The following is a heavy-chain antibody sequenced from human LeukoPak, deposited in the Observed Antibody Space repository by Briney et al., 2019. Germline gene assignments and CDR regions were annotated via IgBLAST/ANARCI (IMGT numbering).Heavy chain of an antibody. J-gene: IGHJ5*02. Sequence: ETLSLTCTVSGGSISSYYWSWIRQPPGKGLEWIGYIYYSGSTYYNPSLKSRVTISVDTSKNQFSLKLSSVTAADAAVYYCARGSGSYRFDPWGQGTLVTASS. CDR2: IYYSGST. D-gene: IGHD3-10*01. CDR3: ARGSGSYRFDP. CDR1: GGSISSYY. V-gene: IGHV4-59*08.